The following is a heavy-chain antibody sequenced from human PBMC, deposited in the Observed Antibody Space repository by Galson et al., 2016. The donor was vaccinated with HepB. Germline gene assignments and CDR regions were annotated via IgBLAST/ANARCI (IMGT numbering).Heavy chain of an antibody. J-gene: IGHJ4*02. CDR2: ISSGSFDI. D-gene: IGHD4-11*01. Sequence: SLRLSCAASGFRLSDAYMSWIRQTPGRGLEWISSISSGSFDITYAGAVKGRFTVSRDNAKNSLFLQMNSLRAEDTGVYYCVRDYSATFHYFDSWGPGTRVTVSS. CDR3: VRDYSATFHYFDS. V-gene: IGHV3-11*06. CDR1: GFRLSDAY.